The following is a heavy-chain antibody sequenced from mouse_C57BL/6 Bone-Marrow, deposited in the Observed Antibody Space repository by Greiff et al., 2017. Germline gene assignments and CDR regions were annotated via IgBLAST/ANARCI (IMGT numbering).Heavy chain of an antibody. CDR3: TPYYPGFAC. CDR1: GFNIKDDY. CDR2: IDPENGDT. Sequence: VQLQQSGAELVRPGASVKLSCTASGFNIKDDYMHWVKQRPEQGLEWIGWIDPENGDTEYASKFQGKATITAATSSNTAYLQLSSLTSEYTAVYYCTPYYPGFACWGQGTLVTVSA. D-gene: IGHD1-1*01. V-gene: IGHV14-4*01. J-gene: IGHJ3*01.